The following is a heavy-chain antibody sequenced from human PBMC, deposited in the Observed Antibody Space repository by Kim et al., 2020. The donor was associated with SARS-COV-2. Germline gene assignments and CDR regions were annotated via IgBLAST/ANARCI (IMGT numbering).Heavy chain of an antibody. V-gene: IGHV1-2*02. CDR3: ARDLRGNIAVAVDQDY. Sequence: ASVKVSCKASGYTFTGYYMHWVRQAPGQGLEWMGWINPNSGGTNYAQKFQGRVTMTRDTSISTAYMELSRLRSDDTAVYYCARDLRGNIAVAVDQDYWGQGTLVTVSS. J-gene: IGHJ4*02. D-gene: IGHD6-19*01. CDR1: GYTFTGYY. CDR2: INPNSGGT.